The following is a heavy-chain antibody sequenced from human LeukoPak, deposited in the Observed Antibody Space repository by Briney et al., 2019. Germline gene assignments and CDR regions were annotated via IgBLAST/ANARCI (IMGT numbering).Heavy chain of an antibody. J-gene: IGHJ6*03. CDR2: MNPNSGNT. D-gene: IGHD1-26*01. V-gene: IGHV1-8*02. Sequence: ASVKVSCKASGYTFTSYDINWVRQATGQGLEWMGWMNPNSGNTGYAQKFQGRVTMTRNTSISTAYMELSSLRSEDTAVYYCARGVGAYYYYYYYMDVWGTGTTVTISS. CDR3: ARGVGAYYYYYYYMDV. CDR1: GYTFTSYD.